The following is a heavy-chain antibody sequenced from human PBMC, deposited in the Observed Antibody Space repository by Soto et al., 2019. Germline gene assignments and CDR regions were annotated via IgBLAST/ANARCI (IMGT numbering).Heavy chain of an antibody. V-gene: IGHV1-69*13. CDR1: GGTFSSYA. J-gene: IGHJ6*02. CDR3: ARASYYGSGSYYYYYGMDV. CDR2: IIPIFGTA. Sequence: SVKVSCKASGGTFSSYAISWVRQAPGQGLEWMGGIIPIFGTANYAQKFQGRVTITADESTSTAYMELSSLRSEDTAVYYCARASYYGSGSYYYYYGMDVWGQGTTVTVSS. D-gene: IGHD3-10*01.